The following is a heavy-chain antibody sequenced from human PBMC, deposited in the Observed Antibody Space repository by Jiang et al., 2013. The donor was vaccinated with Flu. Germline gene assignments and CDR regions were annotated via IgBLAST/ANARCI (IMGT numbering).Heavy chain of an antibody. CDR1: GGSISSYY. V-gene: IGHV4-59*01. D-gene: IGHD6-13*01. Sequence: GLVKPSETLSLTCTVSGGSISSYYWSWIRQPPGKGLEWIGYIYYSGSTNYNPSLKSRVTISVGTSKNQFSLKLSSVTAADTAVYYCAGSSSYYYYYYGMDVWGKGTTVTVSS. CDR2: IYYSGST. CDR3: AGSSSYYYYYYGMDV. J-gene: IGHJ6*04.